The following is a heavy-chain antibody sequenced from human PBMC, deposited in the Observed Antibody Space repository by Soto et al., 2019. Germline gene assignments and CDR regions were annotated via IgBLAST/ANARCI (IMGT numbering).Heavy chain of an antibody. D-gene: IGHD3-9*01. CDR1: GASITGSFF. Sequence: LSLTCTVSGASITGSFFWSWIRQPAGKGLEWIGRFSLSGTTNYNPSLRSRVTMSADVSKNQFSLRLTSVTAADTAVYYCSRRDFLTGSTYFFDSWGQGTLVTVSS. CDR2: FSLSGTT. CDR3: SRRDFLTGSTYFFDS. J-gene: IGHJ4*02. V-gene: IGHV4-4*07.